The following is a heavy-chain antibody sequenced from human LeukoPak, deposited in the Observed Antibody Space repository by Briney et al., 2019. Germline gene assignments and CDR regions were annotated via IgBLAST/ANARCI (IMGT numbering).Heavy chain of an antibody. Sequence: GGSLRLSCAASGFTFDDYAMHWVRQAPGKGLEWVSGISWNSGSIGYADSVKGRFTISRDNAKNSLYLQMNSLRAEDMALYYCAKDLTPNYYDSSGPSRGAFDIWGQGTMVTVSS. D-gene: IGHD3-22*01. J-gene: IGHJ3*02. CDR3: AKDLTPNYYDSSGPSRGAFDI. CDR1: GFTFDDYA. V-gene: IGHV3-9*03. CDR2: ISWNSGSI.